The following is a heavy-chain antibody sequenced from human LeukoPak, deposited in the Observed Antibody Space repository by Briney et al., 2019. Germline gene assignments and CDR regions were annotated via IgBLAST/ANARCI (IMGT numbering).Heavy chain of an antibody. J-gene: IGHJ6*03. CDR2: IKQDGSEK. CDR3: AKEKSDGSGSYFSARGRYYMDV. D-gene: IGHD3-10*01. Sequence: GGSLRLSCAASGFTFSSYWMSWVRQAPGKGLEWVANIKQDGSEKYYVDSVKGRFTISRDNSKNTLYLQMNSLRAEDTAVYYCAKEKSDGSGSYFSARGRYYMDVWAKGPRSPSP. V-gene: IGHV3-7*04. CDR1: GFTFSSYW.